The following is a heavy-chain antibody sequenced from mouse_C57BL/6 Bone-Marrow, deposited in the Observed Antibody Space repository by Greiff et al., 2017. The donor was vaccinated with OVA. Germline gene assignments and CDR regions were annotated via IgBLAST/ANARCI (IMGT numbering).Heavy chain of an antibody. D-gene: IGHD1-1*01. CDR3: ARDTVADYYAMDY. CDR1: GYTFTSYW. J-gene: IGHJ4*01. CDR2: IHPNSGST. Sequence: QVQLQQPGAELVKPGASVKLSCKASGYTFTSYWMHWVKQRPGQGLEWIGMIHPNSGSTNYNEKFKSKATLTVDKSSSTAYMQLSSLTSEDSAVYYSARDTVADYYAMDYWGQGTSVTVSS. V-gene: IGHV1-64*01.